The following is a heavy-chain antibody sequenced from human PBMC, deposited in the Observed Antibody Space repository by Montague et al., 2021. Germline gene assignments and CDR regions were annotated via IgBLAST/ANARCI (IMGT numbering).Heavy chain of an antibody. CDR2: IGASGDKT. CDR1: GFTLSSYS. CDR3: AKDYCIGGSYGGSGDMDV. V-gene: IGHV3-23*01. D-gene: IGHD2-15*01. Sequence: SLRLSCAASGFTLSSYSMSWVRQAPGKGLEWVAAIGASGDKTYYAESVKGRFTISRDIAKNTLYLQMNSLGAEDTALYYCAKDYCIGGSYGGSGDMDVWGQGTPVTVSS. J-gene: IGHJ6*02.